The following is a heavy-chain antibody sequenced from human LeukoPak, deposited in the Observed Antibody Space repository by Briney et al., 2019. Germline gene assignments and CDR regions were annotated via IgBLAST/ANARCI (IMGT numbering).Heavy chain of an antibody. CDR1: GFTFSNYW. D-gene: IGHD4-17*01. V-gene: IGHV3-7*03. Sequence: GGSLGLSCAASGFTFSNYWMSWVRQAPGKGLEWVANIKQDGSEKYHVDSVKGRFTISRDNAKNSLYLQMNSLRAEDTAMYCCARAPGDPPNYWGQGTLVTVSS. J-gene: IGHJ4*02. CDR2: IKQDGSEK. CDR3: ARAPGDPPNY.